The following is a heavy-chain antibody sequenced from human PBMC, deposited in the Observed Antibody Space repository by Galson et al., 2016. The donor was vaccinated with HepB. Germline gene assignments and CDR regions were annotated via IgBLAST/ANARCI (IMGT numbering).Heavy chain of an antibody. Sequence: SLRLSCAASGFSFSAYPMHWVRQPPGKRLECVAVVSHDGSEKYYADSVKGRFTISRDNSKNTLFLQMNSLRPEDAAVFYCVRAKADGYNSLDFWGRGTLGTFSS. CDR2: VSHDGSEK. CDR1: GFSFSAYP. V-gene: IGHV3-30*04. J-gene: IGHJ4*02. D-gene: IGHD5-24*01. CDR3: VRAKADGYNSLDF.